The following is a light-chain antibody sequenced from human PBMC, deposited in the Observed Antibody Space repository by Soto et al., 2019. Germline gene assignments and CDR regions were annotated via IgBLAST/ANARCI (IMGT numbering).Light chain of an antibody. V-gene: IGLV2-14*01. Sequence: QSVLTQSASVSGSPGQSITISCTGTSSDVGGYNYVSWYQQHPGKAPKLMIYDVSNRPSGVSNRFSGSKSVNTGSLTISGLQAEDEANYYCSSYTSSVSVVFGGGTKVTVL. CDR1: SSDVGGYNY. CDR2: DVS. CDR3: SSYTSSVSVV. J-gene: IGLJ2*01.